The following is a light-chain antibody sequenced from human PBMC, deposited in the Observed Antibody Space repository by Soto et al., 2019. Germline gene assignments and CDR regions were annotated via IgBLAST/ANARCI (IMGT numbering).Light chain of an antibody. J-gene: IGKJ3*01. V-gene: IGKV3-20*01. CDR1: QSVSSSD. Sequence: EIGLTQSPGTLSLSPGERATRTCRASQSVSSSDLAWYQQKPGQAPRLLIYGASSRATGIPDRFSGSGSGTDFTLTISRLEPEDFAVYYCQQYGSSPPGVTFGPGTKVDIK. CDR2: GAS. CDR3: QQYGSSPPGVT.